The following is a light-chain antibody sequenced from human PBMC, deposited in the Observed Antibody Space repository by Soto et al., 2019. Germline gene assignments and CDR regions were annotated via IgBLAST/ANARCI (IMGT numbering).Light chain of an antibody. J-gene: IGKJ2*01. CDR1: QSLLVSNGYNY. CDR3: MQARQTPPT. CDR2: LGS. Sequence: DIVMTQSPLSLPVAPGEPASISCRSSQSLLVSNGYNYLDWYLQKPGQSPKLLIYLGSIRASGVPDRFSGSGSGIDFTLKISRVEAEGVGVYYCMQARQTPPTFGQGTKLEIK. V-gene: IGKV2-28*01.